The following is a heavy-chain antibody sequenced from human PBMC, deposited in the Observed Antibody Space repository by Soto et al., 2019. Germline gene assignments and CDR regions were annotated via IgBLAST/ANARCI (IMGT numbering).Heavy chain of an antibody. J-gene: IGHJ3*02. CDR3: ARAALDYGDYVDAFDI. CDR1: GGSISSGGYY. Sequence: QVQLQESGPGLVKPSQTLSLTCTVSGGSISSGGYYWSWIRQHPGKGLEWIGYIYYSGSTYYNPSLKSRFTISVDTSKNQFSLKLSSVTAADTAVYYCARAALDYGDYVDAFDIWGQGTMVTVSS. V-gene: IGHV4-31*03. CDR2: IYYSGST. D-gene: IGHD4-17*01.